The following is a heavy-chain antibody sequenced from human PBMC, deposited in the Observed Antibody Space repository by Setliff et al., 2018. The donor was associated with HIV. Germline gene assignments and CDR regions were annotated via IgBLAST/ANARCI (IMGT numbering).Heavy chain of an antibody. CDR3: ARRPDGSGSYYYLEY. V-gene: IGHV1-18*04. Sequence: ASVKVSCKASGYTLTGYYMHWVRLAPGLGLEWMGWISPHIGDTNYAHNFQGRVTMTTDTTTNTAYLEVRSLRSDDTAVYYCARRPDGSGSYYYLEYWGQGTLVTVSS. CDR1: GYTLTGYY. J-gene: IGHJ4*02. D-gene: IGHD3-22*01. CDR2: ISPHIGDT.